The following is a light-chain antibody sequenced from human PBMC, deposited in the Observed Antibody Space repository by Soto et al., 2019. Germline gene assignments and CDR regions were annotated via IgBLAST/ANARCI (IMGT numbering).Light chain of an antibody. J-gene: IGKJ1*01. V-gene: IGKV3-20*01. CDR2: GAS. Sequence: DIVLTQSPDTLSLSPGERATLSCRASQSVSSSNFAWYQQKPAQAPRLLIYGASRRAPGIPERFSGSGSGTDFTLTISRLEPEDFAVYYCQQYLTSPKTFGQGTKVDI. CDR3: QQYLTSPKT. CDR1: QSVSSSN.